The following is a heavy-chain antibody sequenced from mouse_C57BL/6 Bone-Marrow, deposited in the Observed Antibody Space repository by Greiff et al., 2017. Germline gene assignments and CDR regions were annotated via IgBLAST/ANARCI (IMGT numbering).Heavy chain of an antibody. V-gene: IGHV5-9-1*02. CDR2: ISSGGDYI. D-gene: IGHD1-1*01. CDR3: TSDRYGSSSWFAF. CDR1: GFTFSSYA. J-gene: IGHJ3*01. Sequence: EVMLVESGVGLVTPGGSLKLSCAASGFTFSSYAMSWVRQTPEKRLEWVAYISSGGDYIYYADTVKGRSTISRDNSRNTLYLQMSSLKSEDTAMYSCTSDRYGSSSWFAFWRQGTLVTVSA.